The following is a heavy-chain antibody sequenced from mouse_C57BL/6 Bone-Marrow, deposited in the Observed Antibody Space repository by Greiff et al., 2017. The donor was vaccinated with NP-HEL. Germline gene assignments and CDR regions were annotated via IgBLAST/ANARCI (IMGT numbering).Heavy chain of an antibody. CDR2: INPNNGGT. CDR3: ARRLTGTGAWFAY. J-gene: IGHJ3*01. CDR1: GYTFTDYN. D-gene: IGHD4-1*01. V-gene: IGHV1-18*01. Sequence: VQLQQSGPELVKPGASEKIPCKASGYTFTDYNMDWVKQSHGKSLEWIGDINPNNGGTIYNQKFKGKATLTVDKSSSTAYMELRSLTSEDTAVYYCARRLTGTGAWFAYWGQGTMVTVSA.